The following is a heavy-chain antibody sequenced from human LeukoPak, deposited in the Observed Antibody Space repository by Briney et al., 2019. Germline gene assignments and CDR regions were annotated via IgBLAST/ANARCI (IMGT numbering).Heavy chain of an antibody. Sequence: GGSLRLSCAASGFTFRSYAMAWVRQAPGKGLEWVSALSNSGGTTYYADSVKGRLTISRDNSKNTRSRQMNSPRAEDTAVYYCAKDGDSSGWFAYGMDVWGQGTTVTVSS. D-gene: IGHD6-19*01. CDR3: AKDGDSSGWFAYGMDV. CDR1: GFTFRSYA. J-gene: IGHJ6*02. CDR2: LSNSGGTT. V-gene: IGHV3-23*01.